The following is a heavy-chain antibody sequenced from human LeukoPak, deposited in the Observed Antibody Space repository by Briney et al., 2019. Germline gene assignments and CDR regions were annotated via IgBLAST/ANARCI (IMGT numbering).Heavy chain of an antibody. CDR2: IYTSGST. CDR1: GGSISIYY. V-gene: IGHV4-4*07. J-gene: IGHJ5*02. Sequence: PSETLSLTCTVCGGSISIYYWSWIRQPAGKGLEWIGRIYTSGSTNYNPSLKSRVTMSVDTSKNQFSLKLSSVTAADTAVYYCARDDYYDSSGLNWFDPWGQGTLVTVSS. CDR3: ARDDYYDSSGLNWFDP. D-gene: IGHD3-22*01.